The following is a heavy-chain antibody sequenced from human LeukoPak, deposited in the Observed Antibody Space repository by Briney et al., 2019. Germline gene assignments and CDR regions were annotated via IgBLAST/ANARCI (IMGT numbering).Heavy chain of an antibody. CDR3: ATGAPSLEWLSALDYYYYGMDV. CDR1: GYTLTELS. Sequence: GASVKVSCKVSGYTLTELSMHWVRQAPGKGLEWMGGFDPEDGETIYAQKFQGRVTMTEDTSTDTAYMELSSLRSEDTAVYYCATGAPSLEWLSALDYYYYGMDVWGQGTTVTVSS. D-gene: IGHD3-3*01. J-gene: IGHJ6*02. V-gene: IGHV1-24*01. CDR2: FDPEDGET.